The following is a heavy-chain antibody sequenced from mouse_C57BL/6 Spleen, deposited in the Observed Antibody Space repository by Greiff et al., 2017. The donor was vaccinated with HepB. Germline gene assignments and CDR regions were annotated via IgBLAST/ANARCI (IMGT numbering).Heavy chain of an antibody. CDR2: FYPGSGSI. CDR1: GYTFTEYT. V-gene: IGHV1-62-2*01. Sequence: LQESGAELVKPGASVKLSCKASGYTFTEYTIHWVKQRSGQGLEWIGWFYPGSGSIKYNEKFKDKATLTVDKSSSTAYMQLSSLTSEDSAVYYCARLSYYAMDYWGQGTSVTVSS. CDR3: ARLSYYAMDY. J-gene: IGHJ4*01.